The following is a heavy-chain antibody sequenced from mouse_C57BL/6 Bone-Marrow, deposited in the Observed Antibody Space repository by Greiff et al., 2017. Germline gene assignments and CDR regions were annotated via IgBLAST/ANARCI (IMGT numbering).Heavy chain of an antibody. V-gene: IGHV5-6*01. D-gene: IGHD2-4*01. J-gene: IGHJ1*03. CDR1: GFTFSSYG. CDR3: ARRLRLDV. CDR2: ISSGGSYT. Sequence: VQLQESGGDLVKPGGSLKLSCAASGFTFSSYGMSWVRQTPDKRLEWVATISSGGSYTYYPDSVKGRFTISRDNAKNTLYLQMSSLKSEDTAMYYCARRLRLDVWGTGTTVTVSS.